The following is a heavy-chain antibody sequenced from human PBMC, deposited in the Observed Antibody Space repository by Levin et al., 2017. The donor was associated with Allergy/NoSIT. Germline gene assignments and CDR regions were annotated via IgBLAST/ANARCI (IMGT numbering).Heavy chain of an antibody. J-gene: IGHJ4*02. D-gene: IGHD5-18*01. CDR2: IYYSGST. V-gene: IGHV4-31*03. CDR3: AREVWRGYSDEIDY. CDR1: GGSISSGGYY. Sequence: SQTLSLTCTVSGGSISSGGYYWSWIRQHPGKGLEWIGYIYYSGSTYYNPSLKSRVTISVDTSKNQFSLKLSSVTAADTAVYYCAREVWRGYSDEIDYRGQGTLVTVSS.